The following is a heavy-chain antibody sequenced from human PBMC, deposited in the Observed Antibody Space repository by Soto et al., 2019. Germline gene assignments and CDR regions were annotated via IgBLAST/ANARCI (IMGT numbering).Heavy chain of an antibody. CDR2: ISAYNGNT. J-gene: IGHJ5*02. CDR1: GYTFTSYG. V-gene: IGHV1-18*01. Sequence: QVQLVQSGAEVKKPGASVKVSCKASGYTFTSYGISWVRQAPGQGLECMGWISAYNGNTNYAQKFQGRVTMTTDTSTSTAYMDVRRLSSDDTAVYYCARASFWGGFGESNLLDPWGQGTLVTVSS. CDR3: ARASFWGGFGESNLLDP. D-gene: IGHD3-10*01.